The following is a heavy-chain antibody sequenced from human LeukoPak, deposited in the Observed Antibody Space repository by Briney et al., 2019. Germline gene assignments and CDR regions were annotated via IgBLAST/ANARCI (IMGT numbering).Heavy chain of an antibody. CDR3: ARSHSGADY. J-gene: IGHJ4*02. Sequence: GRSLRLSCAASGFTFYDYAMHWVRQAPGKGLEWVSGISWNSGSIGCADSVKGRFTISRDNAKNSLYLQMNSLRAEDTALYYCARSHSGADYWGQGTLVTVSS. V-gene: IGHV3-9*01. CDR1: GFTFYDYA. D-gene: IGHD1-26*01. CDR2: ISWNSGSI.